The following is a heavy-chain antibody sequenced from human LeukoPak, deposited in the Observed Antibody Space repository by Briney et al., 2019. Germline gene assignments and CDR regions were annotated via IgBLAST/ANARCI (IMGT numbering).Heavy chain of an antibody. CDR1: GSTVSGNY. J-gene: IGHJ5*02. CDR3: AISHEIFRSGYSNWFDP. Sequence: GGSLRLSCAASGSTVSGNYMSWVRQAPGKGLEWVSIIYTGGTTYYADSVKGRFTISRDNSKNTLYLQMNSLRAEDTAVYYCAISHEIFRSGYSNWFDPWGQGTLVTVSS. D-gene: IGHD3-3*01. V-gene: IGHV3-53*01. CDR2: IYTGGTT.